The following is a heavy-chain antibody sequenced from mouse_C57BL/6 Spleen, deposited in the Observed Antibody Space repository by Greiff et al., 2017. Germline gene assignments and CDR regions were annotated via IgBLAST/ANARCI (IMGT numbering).Heavy chain of an antibody. CDR1: GYTFTDYN. Sequence: EVQRVESGPELVKPGASVKIPCKASGYTFTDYNMDWVKQSHGKSLEWIGDINPNNGGTIYNQKFKGKATLTVDKSSSTAYMELSSLTSEDTAVYYCARSVTTVEDAMDYWGQGTSVTVSS. J-gene: IGHJ4*01. V-gene: IGHV1-18*01. CDR2: INPNNGGT. CDR3: ARSVTTVEDAMDY. D-gene: IGHD1-1*01.